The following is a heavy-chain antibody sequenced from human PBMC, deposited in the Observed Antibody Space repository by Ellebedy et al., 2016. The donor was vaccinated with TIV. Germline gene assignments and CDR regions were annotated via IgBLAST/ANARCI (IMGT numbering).Heavy chain of an antibody. CDR1: GGTFNSNA. CDR3: ARAFSGYDRWVEAHFDS. Sequence: AASVKVSCKASGGTFNSNAISWVRQAPGQGLEWMGGVIPNLATRHYAQTFQGRVTVTADEYTSTVYMELINLRSDDTAVYYCARAFSGYDRWVEAHFDSWGPGTLVTVSS. D-gene: IGHD5-12*01. V-gene: IGHV1-69*13. CDR2: VIPNLATR. J-gene: IGHJ4*02.